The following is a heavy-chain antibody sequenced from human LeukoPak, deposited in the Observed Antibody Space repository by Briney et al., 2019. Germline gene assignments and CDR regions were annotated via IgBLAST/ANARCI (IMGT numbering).Heavy chain of an antibody. CDR2: IRDTGGTI. CDR1: GFTFSSYE. V-gene: IGHV3-48*03. CDR3: ARGYRIFDY. D-gene: IGHD3-16*02. J-gene: IGHJ4*02. Sequence: GGSLRPSCAASGFTFSSYEMNWVRQAPGKGLEWVSYIRDTGGTIYYADSVKGRITISRDNAKNSLYLQMKSLRAEDTAVYYCARGYRIFDYWGQGSLVTVSS.